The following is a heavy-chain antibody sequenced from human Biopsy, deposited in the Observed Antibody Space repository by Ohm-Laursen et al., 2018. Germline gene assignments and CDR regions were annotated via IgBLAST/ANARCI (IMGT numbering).Heavy chain of an antibody. CDR1: GGSFSGYY. V-gene: IGHV4-34*01. J-gene: IGHJ5*02. D-gene: IGHD3-10*01. CDR2: INDSGRT. Sequence: SETLSLTYGVYGGSFSGYYCSWIRQPPGKGLEWIGEINDSGRTNYNPSLRSRVTFSVDTSKNQFSLKLSSVTAADTAVYYCARGTNYYGSGRNRHWFDPWGQGTQVTVSS. CDR3: ARGTNYYGSGRNRHWFDP.